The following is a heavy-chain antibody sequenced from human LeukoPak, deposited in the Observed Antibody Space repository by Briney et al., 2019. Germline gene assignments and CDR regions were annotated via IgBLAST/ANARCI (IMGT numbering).Heavy chain of an antibody. CDR1: GGSISSGSYY. V-gene: IGHV4-61*02. Sequence: SETLSLTCTVSGGSISSGSYYWNWIRQPAGKGLEWIGRIYASGITNYHPSLKSRVTISVDTSKNQFSLKLSSVTAADTAVYYCAKGAGGFSYYNWFDPWGQGTLVTVSS. J-gene: IGHJ5*02. CDR3: AKGAGGFSYYNWFDP. D-gene: IGHD5-18*01. CDR2: IYASGIT.